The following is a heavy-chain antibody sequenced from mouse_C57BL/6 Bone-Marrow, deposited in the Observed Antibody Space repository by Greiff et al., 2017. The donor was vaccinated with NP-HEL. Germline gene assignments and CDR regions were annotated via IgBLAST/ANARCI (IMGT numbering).Heavy chain of an antibody. CDR3: ARKAYYGRSYEFAY. D-gene: IGHD1-1*01. CDR2: IDPSDSYT. V-gene: IGHV1-50*01. J-gene: IGHJ3*01. CDR1: GYTFTTYW. Sequence: QVHVKQPGAELVKPGASVKLSCKASGYTFTTYWMQWVKQRPGQGLEWIGEIDPSDSYTNYNQKFKGKATLTVDTSSSTANMQLSRLTSEDSAVYYCARKAYYGRSYEFAYWGQGTLVTVSA.